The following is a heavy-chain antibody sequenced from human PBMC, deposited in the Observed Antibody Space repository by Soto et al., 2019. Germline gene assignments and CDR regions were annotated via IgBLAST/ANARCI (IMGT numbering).Heavy chain of an antibody. CDR2: INHSGST. CDR3: ARGRSSGWYGITRD. CDR1: GGSVSAYY. J-gene: IGHJ4*02. D-gene: IGHD6-19*01. V-gene: IGHV4-34*01. Sequence: PSETLSLTCAVYGGSVSAYYWSWIRQPPGKGLEWIGEINHSGSTNYNPSLKSRVTISVDMSKSQFSLKLTSVTAADTAVYYCARGRSSGWYGITRDWGPGTLVTVSS.